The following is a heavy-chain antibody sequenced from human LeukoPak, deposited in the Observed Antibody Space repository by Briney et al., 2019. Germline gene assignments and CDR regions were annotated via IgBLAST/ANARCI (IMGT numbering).Heavy chain of an antibody. CDR3: ARSRIHWLGFDP. J-gene: IGHJ5*02. Sequence: GRSLRLSCAASRFTFSSYAMHWVRQAPGKGLEWVAVISYDGSNKYYADSVKGRFTISRDNSKNTLYLQMNSLRDEDTAVYYCARSRIHWLGFDPWGQGTLVTVSS. CDR2: ISYDGSNK. V-gene: IGHV3-30-3*01. CDR1: RFTFSSYA. D-gene: IGHD5-18*01.